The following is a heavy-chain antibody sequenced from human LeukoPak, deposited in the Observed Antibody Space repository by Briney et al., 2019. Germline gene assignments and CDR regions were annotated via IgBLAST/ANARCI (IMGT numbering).Heavy chain of an antibody. V-gene: IGHV3-30*18. CDR2: ISYDGSNK. CDR3: AKDRRSSSWYDY. Sequence: PGGSLRLSCAASGFTFSSYGMHWVRQAPGKGLEWVAVISYDGSNKYYADSVKGRFTISRDNSKNTLYLQMNCLRAEDTAVYYCAKDRRSSSWYDYWGQGTLVTVSS. J-gene: IGHJ4*02. CDR1: GFTFSSYG. D-gene: IGHD6-13*01.